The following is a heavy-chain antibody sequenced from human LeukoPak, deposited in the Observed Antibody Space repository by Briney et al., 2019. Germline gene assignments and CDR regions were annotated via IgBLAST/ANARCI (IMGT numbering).Heavy chain of an antibody. Sequence: GGSLSLSCAASGNYWMHWVRQAPGKGLVWVSHINSDGSWTSYADSVKGRFTISKDNAKNTVYLQMNSLRAEDTAVYYYVSFYGTYWGRGTLVTVSS. CDR3: VSFYGTY. J-gene: IGHJ4*02. CDR2: INSDGSWT. V-gene: IGHV3-74*01. D-gene: IGHD2/OR15-2a*01. CDR1: GNYW.